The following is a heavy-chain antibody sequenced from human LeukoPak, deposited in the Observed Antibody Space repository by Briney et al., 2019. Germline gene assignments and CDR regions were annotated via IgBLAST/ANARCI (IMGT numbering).Heavy chain of an antibody. D-gene: IGHD3-22*01. V-gene: IGHV4-38-2*01. CDR1: GYSINSGYY. Sequence: SETLSLTCAASGYSINSGYYWGWIRQPPGKGLEWIGSIYHRGTTYYNPSLKRRVSISVDTSKNQFSLKLSSVTAADTAMYYCARIAMFYYESSGYYSDSWGQGTLVTVSS. J-gene: IGHJ5*01. CDR2: IYHRGTT. CDR3: ARIAMFYYESSGYYSDS.